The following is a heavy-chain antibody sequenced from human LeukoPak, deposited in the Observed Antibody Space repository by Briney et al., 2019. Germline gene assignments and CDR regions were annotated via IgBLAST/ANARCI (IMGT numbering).Heavy chain of an antibody. CDR2: ISRESRNI. CDR1: GFTFSSYS. J-gene: IGHJ4*02. Sequence: GGSLRLSCAASGFTFSSYSMNWVRQAPGQGLEWVSVISRESRNIFYADSVKGWFTVSRDNARSSLYLQMNSLRAEDTAVYYCATSPPGGPIDNWGQGTLVTVSS. D-gene: IGHD3-16*01. V-gene: IGHV3-21*01. CDR3: ATSPPGGPIDN.